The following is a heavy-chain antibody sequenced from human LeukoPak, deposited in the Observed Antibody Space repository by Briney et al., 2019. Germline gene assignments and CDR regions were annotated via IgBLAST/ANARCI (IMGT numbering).Heavy chain of an antibody. V-gene: IGHV3-30*03. CDR2: ISYDGSNK. CDR3: ARDDSPYYDSSRNPFDY. D-gene: IGHD3-22*01. Sequence: GGSLRLSCAASGFTFSSYGMHWVRQAPGKGLEWVAVISYDGSNKYYADSVKGRFTISRDNAKNSLYLQMNSLRAEDTAVYYCARDDSPYYDSSRNPFDYWGQGTLVTVSS. CDR1: GFTFSSYG. J-gene: IGHJ4*02.